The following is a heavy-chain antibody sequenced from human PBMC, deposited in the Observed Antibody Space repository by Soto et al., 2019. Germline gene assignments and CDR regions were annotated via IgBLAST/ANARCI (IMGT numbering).Heavy chain of an antibody. V-gene: IGHV4-34*01. CDR1: GLAFSGTD. Sequence: PSEALSLTCIVFGLAFSGTDWRWIRQSPGKGLEWIGEIHHSGGANYNPSLNSRCTISADTSKNQFSLHLTSVTAADTAVYYCARGGGGAPRFLKWLLYWFDPCGQGILVTVSS. D-gene: IGHD3-3*01. CDR2: IHHSGGA. CDR3: ARGGGGAPRFLKWLLYWFDP. J-gene: IGHJ5*02.